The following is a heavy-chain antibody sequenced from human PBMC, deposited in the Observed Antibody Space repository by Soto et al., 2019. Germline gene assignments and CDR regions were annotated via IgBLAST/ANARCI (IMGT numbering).Heavy chain of an antibody. CDR2: IYSGGST. CDR3: ARGEGNPGFGYYYYYMDV. D-gene: IGHD3-10*01. Sequence: GALRLSCAASGFTVSSNYMSWVRQAPGKGLEWVSVIYSGGSTYYADSVKGRFTISRDNSKNTLYLQMNSLRAEDTAVYYCARGEGNPGFGYYYYYMDVWGKGTTVTVSS. J-gene: IGHJ6*03. CDR1: GFTVSSNY. V-gene: IGHV3-66*01.